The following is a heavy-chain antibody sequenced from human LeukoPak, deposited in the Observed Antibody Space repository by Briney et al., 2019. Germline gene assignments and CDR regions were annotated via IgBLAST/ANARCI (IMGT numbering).Heavy chain of an antibody. CDR2: INSDGSST. CDR1: GFTFSSYW. D-gene: IGHD6-6*01. J-gene: IGHJ4*02. CDR3: ARGYGSSRGWY. V-gene: IGHV3-74*01. Sequence: GGSLRLSCAASGFTFSSYWLHWVRQAPGKGLVWVSRINSDGSSTSYADSVKGRFTISRDNAKNTLYLQMNSLRAEDTAVYYCARGYGSSRGWYWGQGTLVTVSS.